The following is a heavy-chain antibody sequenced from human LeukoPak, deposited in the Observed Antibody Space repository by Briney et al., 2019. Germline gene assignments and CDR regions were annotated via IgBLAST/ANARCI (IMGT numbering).Heavy chain of an antibody. V-gene: IGHV4-59*01. Sequence: ASETLSLTCTVPGGSISSYYWSWIRQPPGKGLEWIGYIYYSGSTNYNPSLKGRVTISVDTSKNQFSLKLSSVTAADTAVYYCARDVTYYDYDVWGKGTTVTVSS. D-gene: IGHD3-3*01. CDR3: ARDVTYYDYDV. J-gene: IGHJ6*04. CDR1: GGSISSYY. CDR2: IYYSGST.